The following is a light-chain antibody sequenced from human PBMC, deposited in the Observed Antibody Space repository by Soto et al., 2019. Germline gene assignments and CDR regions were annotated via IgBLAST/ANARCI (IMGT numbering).Light chain of an antibody. CDR2: NNN. CDR1: SSNIGGNP. J-gene: IGLJ3*02. Sequence: QPVLTQPPSASGTPGQRVTISCSGSSSNIGGNPVNWYQQLPGTAPKVLIYNNNQRPSGVPDRFSGSKSGTSASLAISGLQSEDEADYYCAAWHDSLNGPVFGGGTKLTVL. V-gene: IGLV1-44*01. CDR3: AAWHDSLNGPV.